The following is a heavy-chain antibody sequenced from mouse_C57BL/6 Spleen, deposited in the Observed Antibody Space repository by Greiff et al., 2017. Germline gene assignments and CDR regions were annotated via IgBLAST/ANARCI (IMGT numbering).Heavy chain of an antibody. V-gene: IGHV1-15*01. D-gene: IGHD2-5*01. CDR1: GYTFTDYE. CDR2: IDPETGGT. J-gene: IGHJ4*01. Sequence: QVQLQQSGAELVRPGASVTLSCKASGYTFTDYEMHWVKQTPVHGLEWIGAIDPETGGTAYNQKFKGKAILTADKSSSTAYMELRSLTSEDSAVYYCTRAYYSNLYYWGQGTSVTVSS. CDR3: TRAYYSNLYY.